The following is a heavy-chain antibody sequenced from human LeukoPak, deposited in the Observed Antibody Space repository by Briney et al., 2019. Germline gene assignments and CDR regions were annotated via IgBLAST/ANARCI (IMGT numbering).Heavy chain of an antibody. CDR2: INPDSGST. V-gene: IGHV1-2*02. CDR1: GYTFTAYY. Sequence: ASVTVSCKASGYTFTAYYMHWVRQAPGQGLEWMAWINPDSGSTNFAQKFQGRITMTRDTSIATAYMELSRLTSDDTAVYYCARQRITMVKNAFDIWGQGTLVTVSS. CDR3: ARQRITMVKNAFDI. D-gene: IGHD3-10*01. J-gene: IGHJ3*02.